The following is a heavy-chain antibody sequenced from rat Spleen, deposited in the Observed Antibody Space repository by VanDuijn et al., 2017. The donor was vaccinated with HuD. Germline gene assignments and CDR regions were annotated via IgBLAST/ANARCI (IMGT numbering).Heavy chain of an antibody. Sequence: QVQLKESGPGLVQPSQTLSLTCTVSGFSLTSNGVNWVRQPPGEGLEWIAAISSGGNTYYNSALKSRLSISRDTSKSQVFLKMNSQQTEDTATYFCTRESLPGYNSHWFVYWGQGTLVTVSS. CDR3: TRESLPGYNSHWFVY. CDR1: GFSLTSNG. CDR2: ISSGGNT. V-gene: IGHV2S12*01. J-gene: IGHJ3*01. D-gene: IGHD1-4*01.